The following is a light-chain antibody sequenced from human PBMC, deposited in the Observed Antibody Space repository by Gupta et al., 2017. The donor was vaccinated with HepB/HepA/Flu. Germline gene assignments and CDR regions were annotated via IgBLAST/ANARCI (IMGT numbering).Light chain of an antibody. CDR2: KAS. J-gene: IGKJ2*01. Sequence: DIQMTQSPSTLSASVGDRVTITCRASQSINNWLAWYQQKPGKAPKLLIYKASSLQSGVPSRFSGSGSGTEFTLTISSLQPDDFATYYCQQYNSYLYTFGQGTNLEIK. CDR1: QSINNW. V-gene: IGKV1-5*03. CDR3: QQYNSYLYT.